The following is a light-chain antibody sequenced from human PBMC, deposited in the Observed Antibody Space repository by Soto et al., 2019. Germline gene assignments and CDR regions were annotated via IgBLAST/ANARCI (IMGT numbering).Light chain of an antibody. CDR3: QQYGSSPT. V-gene: IGKV3-20*01. CDR2: GAS. J-gene: IGKJ1*01. CDR1: QSVSSSY. Sequence: EIVLTQSPGTLSLSPGERATLSCRASQSVSSSYLAWYQQTPGQAPRLLIYGASSRATGIPDWFSGSGSGTDFTLTISRLEHEYFAVYYCQQYGSSPTFGQGTKVEIK.